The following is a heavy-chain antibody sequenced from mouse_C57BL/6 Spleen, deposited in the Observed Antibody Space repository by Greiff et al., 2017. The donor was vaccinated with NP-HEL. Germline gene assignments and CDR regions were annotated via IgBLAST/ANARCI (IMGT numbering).Heavy chain of an antibody. CDR3: ARNYGSSFDY. D-gene: IGHD1-1*01. Sequence: QVQLQQPGAELVMPGASVKLSCKASGYTFTSYWMHWVKQRPGQGLEWIGEIDPSDSYTNYNQKFKGKSTLTVDKSSITAYMQLSSLTSEDAAVYYCARNYGSSFDYWGQGTTLTVSS. V-gene: IGHV1-69*01. J-gene: IGHJ2*01. CDR2: IDPSDSYT. CDR1: GYTFTSYW.